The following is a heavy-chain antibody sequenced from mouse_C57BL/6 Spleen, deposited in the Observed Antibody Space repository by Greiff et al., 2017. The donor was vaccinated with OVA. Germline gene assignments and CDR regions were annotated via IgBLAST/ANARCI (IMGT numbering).Heavy chain of an antibody. CDR3: AYYYGSS. D-gene: IGHD1-1*01. J-gene: IGHJ2*01. Sequence: EVQLQQSGAELVRPGASVKLSCTASGFNIKDDYMHWVKQRPEQGLEWIGWIDPENGDTEYASKFQGKATITADTSSNTAYLQLSSLTSEDTAVYYCAYYYGSSWGQGTTLTVSS. V-gene: IGHV14-4*01. CDR1: GFNIKDDY. CDR2: IDPENGDT.